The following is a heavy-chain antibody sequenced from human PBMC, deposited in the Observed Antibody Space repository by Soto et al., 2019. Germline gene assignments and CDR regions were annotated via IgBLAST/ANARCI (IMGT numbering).Heavy chain of an antibody. CDR3: AGQSGYYYFIDY. J-gene: IGHJ4*02. D-gene: IGHD3-22*01. CDR2: ISYDGSNK. V-gene: IGHV3-30-3*01. CDR1: GFTFSSYA. Sequence: GGSLRLSCAASGFTFSSYAMHWVRQAPGKGLEWVAVISYDGSNKYYADSVKGRFTISRDNSKNTLYLQMNSLRAEDTAVYYCAGQSGYYYFIDYWGQGTLVTVSS.